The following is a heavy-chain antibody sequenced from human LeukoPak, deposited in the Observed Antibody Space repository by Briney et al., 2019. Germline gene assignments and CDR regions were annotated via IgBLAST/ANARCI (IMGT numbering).Heavy chain of an antibody. V-gene: IGHV4-38-2*02. Sequence: ADTLSLTCTVSGYSISSGYYWGWIRQPPGKGLAWIGSIYHSGSTYYNPSLKSRVTISVDTSKNQFSLNLSSVTAADTAVYSCASRGLRNSLDYSGQGTLVTVSS. CDR1: GYSISSGYY. D-gene: IGHD5-12*01. J-gene: IGHJ4*02. CDR2: IYHSGST. CDR3: ASRGLRNSLDY.